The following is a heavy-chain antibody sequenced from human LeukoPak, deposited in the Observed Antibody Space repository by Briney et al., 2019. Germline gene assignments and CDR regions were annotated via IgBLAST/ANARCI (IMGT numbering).Heavy chain of an antibody. CDR2: IWYDGSKK. D-gene: IGHD3-3*01. CDR3: AREASGYYRDF. J-gene: IGHJ4*02. CDR1: GFTFSSYG. V-gene: IGHV3-33*01. Sequence: GGSLRLSCAASGFTFSSYGVHWVRQAPGKGLEWVAVIWYDGSKKEYAESVKGRFTIARDDSKNTLYLQMNSLRAEDTAVYYCAREASGYYRDFWGQGTLVTVSS.